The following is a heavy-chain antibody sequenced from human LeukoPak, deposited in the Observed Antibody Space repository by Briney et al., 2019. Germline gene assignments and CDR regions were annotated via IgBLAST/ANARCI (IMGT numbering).Heavy chain of an antibody. Sequence: ASVKVSCKGSGYTFTGYYMHWVRQAPGQGLEWMAWINPNSGATNYAQRFQGRVTVIRDTSISTAYMELSSLESDDTAMYYCVRDLMTTQTWDFDYWGQGTLVSVSS. CDR2: INPNSGAT. CDR3: VRDLMTTQTWDFDY. CDR1: GYTFTGYY. J-gene: IGHJ4*02. D-gene: IGHD3-16*01. V-gene: IGHV1-2*02.